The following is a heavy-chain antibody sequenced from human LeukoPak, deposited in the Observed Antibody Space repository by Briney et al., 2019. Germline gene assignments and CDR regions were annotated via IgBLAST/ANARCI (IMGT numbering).Heavy chain of an antibody. D-gene: IGHD3/OR15-3a*01. CDR2: IYYSGST. Sequence: SETLSLTCAVSGGSISSYYWSWIRQPPGKGLEWIGYIYYSGSTNYNPSLKSRVTISVDTSKNQFSLKLSSVTAADTAVYYCAGGLVIRPLDYWGQGTLVTVSS. V-gene: IGHV4-59*01. CDR3: AGGLVIRPLDY. J-gene: IGHJ4*02. CDR1: GGSISSYY.